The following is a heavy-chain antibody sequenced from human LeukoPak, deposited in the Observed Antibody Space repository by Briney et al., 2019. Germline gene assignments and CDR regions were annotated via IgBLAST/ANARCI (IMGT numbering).Heavy chain of an antibody. CDR2: ISYDGDNK. D-gene: IGHD6-19*01. J-gene: IGHJ4*02. CDR3: ARDAGSSGWDY. V-gene: IGHV3-30-3*01. Sequence: PGRSLRLSCAASGFTFSRYAMHWVRQAPGKGLEWVTLISYDGDNKYYADSVKGRFTISRDTSKNTLYLQMNSLRAEDTAVYYCARDAGSSGWDYWGQGTLVTVSS. CDR1: GFTFSRYA.